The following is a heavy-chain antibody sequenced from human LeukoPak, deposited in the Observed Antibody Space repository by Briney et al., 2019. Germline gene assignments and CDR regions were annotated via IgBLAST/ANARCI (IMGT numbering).Heavy chain of an antibody. J-gene: IGHJ5*02. CDR1: GVSFSGYY. D-gene: IGHD6-13*01. V-gene: IGHV4-34*01. CDR2: INHSGST. CDR3: ARTRIAAPFDP. Sequence: SETLSLTCAVYGVSFSGYYWSWIRQPPGKGLEWIGEINHSGSTNYNPSLKSRVTISVDTSKNQFSLKLSSVTAADTAVYYCARTRIAAPFDPWGQGTLVTVSS.